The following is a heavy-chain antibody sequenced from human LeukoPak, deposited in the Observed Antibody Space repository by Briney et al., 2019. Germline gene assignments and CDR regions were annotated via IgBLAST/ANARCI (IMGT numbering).Heavy chain of an antibody. CDR3: ARVDYYDSSGRYYHYMDV. J-gene: IGHJ6*03. CDR2: ISSSSSYI. CDR1: GFTFSSYS. V-gene: IGHV3-21*04. D-gene: IGHD3-22*01. Sequence: PGGSLRLSCAASGFTFSSYSMNWVRQAPGKGLEWVSCISSSSSYIYYADSVKGRFTISRDNAKNSLYLQMNSLRAEDAAVYFCARVDYYDSSGRYYHYMDVWGKGTTVTVSS.